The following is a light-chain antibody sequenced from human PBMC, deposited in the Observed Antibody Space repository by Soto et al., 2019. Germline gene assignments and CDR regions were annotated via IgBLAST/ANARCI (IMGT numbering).Light chain of an antibody. J-gene: IGLJ3*02. CDR3: MCYAGGNNWV. Sequence: QSALTQPRSVSESPGQSVTISCTGTSSNVGGYDYVSWYQQHPGKAPKLIISDVTKRPSGVPDRFSGSKSGNTASLTVSGLQAEDEADYYCMCYAGGNNWVFGGGTKLTVL. V-gene: IGLV2-11*01. CDR2: DVT. CDR1: SSNVGGYDY.